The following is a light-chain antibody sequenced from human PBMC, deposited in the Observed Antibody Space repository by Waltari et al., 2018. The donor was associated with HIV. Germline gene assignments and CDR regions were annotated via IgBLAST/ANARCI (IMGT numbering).Light chain of an antibody. CDR3: AAWNDRLSGYV. J-gene: IGLJ1*01. Sequence: QSVLTQPPSVSAAPGQKVTISCSGSSSNIGNNYVSWYQQLPGTAPKLLIYDNNKRPSGIPDRFSGFKSGTSATLGISGLRSEDEADYYCAAWNDRLSGYVFGTGTKVTV. V-gene: IGLV1-51*01. CDR1: SSNIGNNY. CDR2: DNN.